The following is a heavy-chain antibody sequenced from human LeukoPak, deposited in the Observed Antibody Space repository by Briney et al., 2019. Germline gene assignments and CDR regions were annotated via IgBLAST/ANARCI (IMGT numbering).Heavy chain of an antibody. D-gene: IGHD5-18*01. CDR3: ARLEFLGGDAARGHAMDV. J-gene: IGHJ6*04. CDR2: IDPDDSHT. Sequence: GESLRISCKGSGYSFSSNSISWVRHMPGKGLERMGTIDPDDSHTKYSPHFQAHATISADRSISTAYLPWSSLKASDTAVYYCARLEFLGGDAARGHAMDVWGKGTTVTVSS. V-gene: IGHV5-10-1*01. CDR1: GYSFSSNS.